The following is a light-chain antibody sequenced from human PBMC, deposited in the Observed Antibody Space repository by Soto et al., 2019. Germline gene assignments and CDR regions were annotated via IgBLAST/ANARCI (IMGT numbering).Light chain of an antibody. V-gene: IGLV2-14*03. CDR2: DVN. J-gene: IGLJ2*01. CDR3: SSFTVMNTQV. Sequence: QSALTQPASVSEFPGQSVTISCIGTSSDVGAYNYVSWYQQHPGKAPKLIIFDVNHRPSGISHRFSGSKSGNTASLTVSGLQADDEADYYCSSFTVMNTQVFGGGTKLTVL. CDR1: SSDVGAYNY.